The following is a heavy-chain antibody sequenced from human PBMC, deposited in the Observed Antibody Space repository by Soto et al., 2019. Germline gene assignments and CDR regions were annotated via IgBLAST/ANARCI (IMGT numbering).Heavy chain of an antibody. V-gene: IGHV4-34*02. CDR2: IDHSGST. D-gene: IGHD3-9*01. Sequence: QQQQWGAGLLKPSETLSLTCAVSGGSFSGYYWNWIRQPPGKGLEWIGEIDHSGSTNYNPSLKSRITISVDTSKRQISLKLSSVTAADTAVYYCAGETSDYDILTGPTTFDIWGQGTMVTVSS. CDR1: GGSFSGYY. J-gene: IGHJ3*02. CDR3: AGETSDYDILTGPTTFDI.